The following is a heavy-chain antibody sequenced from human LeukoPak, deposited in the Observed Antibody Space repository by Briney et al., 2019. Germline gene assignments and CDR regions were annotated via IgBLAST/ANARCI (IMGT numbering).Heavy chain of an antibody. CDR1: GFTFSSYA. D-gene: IGHD3-3*01. CDR2: ISGSGGST. V-gene: IGHV3-23*01. Sequence: GGSLRLSCVASGFTFSSYAMSWVRQAPGKGLEWVSAISGSGGSTYYADSVKGRFTISRDSSKNTLYLQMNSLRAEDTAVYYCARYYGFWSGQYFDYWGQGTLVTVSS. CDR3: ARYYGFWSGQYFDY. J-gene: IGHJ4*02.